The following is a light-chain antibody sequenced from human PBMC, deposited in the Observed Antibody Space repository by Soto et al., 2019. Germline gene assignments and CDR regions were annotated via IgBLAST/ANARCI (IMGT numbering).Light chain of an antibody. Sequence: EIVLTQSPGTLSLSPGERATLSCRASQSVSSSYLAWYQQKPGQAPGLLIYDASSRAIGIPDRFSGSGSGTDVTLTISRLEPEDFAVYYCQQYGSFPYTFGQGTKLEI. J-gene: IGKJ2*01. CDR3: QQYGSFPYT. V-gene: IGKV3-20*01. CDR1: QSVSSSY. CDR2: DAS.